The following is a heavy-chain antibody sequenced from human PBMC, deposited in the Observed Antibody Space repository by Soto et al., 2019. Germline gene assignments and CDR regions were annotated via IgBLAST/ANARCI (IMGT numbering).Heavy chain of an antibody. CDR2: IWYDGSNK. CDR1: GFTFSSYG. V-gene: IGHV3-33*01. D-gene: IGHD6-19*01. Sequence: VQLVESGGGVVQPGRSLRLSCAASGFTFSSYGMHWVRQAPGKGLEWVAVIWYDGSNKYYADSVKGRITISRDKSXXPLYLQMNSWRAEATAVHYCVSVGLGWAYYCAMAVWGQGTTVTVSS. CDR3: VSVGLGWAYYCAMAV. J-gene: IGHJ6*02.